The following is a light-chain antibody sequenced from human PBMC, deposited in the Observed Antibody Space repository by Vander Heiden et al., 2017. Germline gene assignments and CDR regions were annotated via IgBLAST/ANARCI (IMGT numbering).Light chain of an antibody. CDR3: QQYNNWPMYT. J-gene: IGKJ2*01. CDR1: QSVSSN. V-gene: IGKV3-15*01. Sequence: EIVMTQSTATLSVSPGERATLSCRASQSVSSNLAWYQQKPGQAPRLLIYGASTRATGIPARFSGSGSGTEFTLTISSLQSEDFAVDYCQQYNNWPMYTFGQGTKLEIK. CDR2: GAS.